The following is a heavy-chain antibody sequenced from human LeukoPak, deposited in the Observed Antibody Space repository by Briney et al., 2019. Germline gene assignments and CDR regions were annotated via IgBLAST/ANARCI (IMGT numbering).Heavy chain of an antibody. Sequence: SQTLSLTCTVSGGSISSSGFFWSWIRQHPGKGLESIGYISYSGSPYYNPSLRSRLTMSVDTSKNEFSLQLTSLTAADTAVYYCAKGPGAEGLGNWGQGTLVTVSS. J-gene: IGHJ4*02. V-gene: IGHV4-31*03. CDR1: GGSISSSGFF. CDR3: AKGPGAEGLGN. D-gene: IGHD4-17*01. CDR2: ISYSGSP.